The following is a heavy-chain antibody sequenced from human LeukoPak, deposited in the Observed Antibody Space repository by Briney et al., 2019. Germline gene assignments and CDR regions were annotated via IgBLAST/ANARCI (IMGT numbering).Heavy chain of an antibody. CDR2: IYWDDDK. CDR3: AHRKYTSGSWNFDY. V-gene: IGHV2-5*02. J-gene: IGHJ4*02. Sequence: SGPTLVNPTQTLTLTCTFSGFSLSTSGVGVGWIRQPPVKALEWLALIYWDDDKRYSPSLSSRLTITMDTSKNQVVLTMTNVDPVDTATYYCAHRKYTSGSWNFDYWGQGTLVTVSS. CDR1: GFSLSTSGVG. D-gene: IGHD6-19*01.